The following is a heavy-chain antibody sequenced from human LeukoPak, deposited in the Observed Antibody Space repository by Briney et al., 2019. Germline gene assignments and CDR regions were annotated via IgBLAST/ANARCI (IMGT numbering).Heavy chain of an antibody. V-gene: IGHV1-69*13. CDR1: GGTFSSYA. CDR2: IIPIFGTA. J-gene: IGHJ4*02. Sequence: ASVKVSCKASGGTFSSYAISWVRQAPGQGLEWMGGIIPIFGTANYAQKFQGRVTITADESTSTAYMELRSLRSDDTAVYYCARDRDDYYDSSGNNFDYWGQGTLVTVSS. CDR3: ARDRDDYYDSSGNNFDY. D-gene: IGHD3-22*01.